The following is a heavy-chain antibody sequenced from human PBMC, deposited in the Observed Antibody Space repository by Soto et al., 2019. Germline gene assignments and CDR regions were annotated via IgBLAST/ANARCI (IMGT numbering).Heavy chain of an antibody. V-gene: IGHV5-51*01. D-gene: IGHD3-3*01. CDR2: IYPGDSDT. CDR1: GDSFTSYW. J-gene: IGHJ6*02. Sequence: DSLTISCKGSGDSFTSYWIGLVRQMPGKGLEWMGIIYPGDSDTRYSPSFQGQVTISAGKSISTAYLQWSSLKASDTAMYYCARSPFGVVTAAPYYYYGMDVWGQGTTVTVSS. CDR3: ARSPFGVVTAAPYYYYGMDV.